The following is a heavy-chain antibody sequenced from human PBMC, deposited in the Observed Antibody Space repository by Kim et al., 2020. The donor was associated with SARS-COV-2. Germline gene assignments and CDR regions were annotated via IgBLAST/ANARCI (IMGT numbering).Heavy chain of an antibody. J-gene: IGHJ4*01. Sequence: SETLSLTCAVYGGSFSGYYWSWIRQPPGKGLEWIGEINHSGSTNYNPSLKSRVTISVDTSKNQFSLKLSSVTAADTAVYYCARVKSIAARRGRYYFDYWG. D-gene: IGHD6-6*01. V-gene: IGHV4-34*01. CDR2: INHSGST. CDR1: GGSFSGYY. CDR3: ARVKSIAARRGRYYFDY.